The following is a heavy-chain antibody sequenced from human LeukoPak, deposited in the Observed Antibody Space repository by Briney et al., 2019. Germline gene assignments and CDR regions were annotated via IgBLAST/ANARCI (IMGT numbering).Heavy chain of an antibody. J-gene: IGHJ5*02. CDR2: ISSSSSYI. D-gene: IGHD6-13*01. CDR3: ARVVRAAAVNWFDP. CDR1: GFTFSSYS. Sequence: GGSLRLSCAASGFTFSSYSMNWVRQAPGNGLEWVSSISSSSSYIYYADSVKGRFTISRDNAKNSLYLQMNSLRAEDTAVYYCARVVRAAAVNWFDPWGQGTLVTVSS. V-gene: IGHV3-21*01.